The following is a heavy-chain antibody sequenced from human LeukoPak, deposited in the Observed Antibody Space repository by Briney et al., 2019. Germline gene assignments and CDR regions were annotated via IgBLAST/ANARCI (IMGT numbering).Heavy chain of an antibody. Sequence: SETLSLTCTVSGGSISSSSYYWSWIRQPPGKGLEWIGYIYYSGSTNYNPSLKSRVTISVDTSKNQFSLKLSSVTAADTAVYYCARGAWNWNYFDCWGQGTLVTVSS. CDR1: GGSISSSSYY. CDR2: IYYSGST. J-gene: IGHJ4*02. V-gene: IGHV4-61*01. CDR3: ARGAWNWNYFDC. D-gene: IGHD1-1*01.